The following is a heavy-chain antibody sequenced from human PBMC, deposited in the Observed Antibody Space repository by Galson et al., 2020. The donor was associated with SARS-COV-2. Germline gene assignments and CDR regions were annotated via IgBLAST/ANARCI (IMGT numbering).Heavy chain of an antibody. D-gene: IGHD4-17*01. Sequence: ASVKVSCKASGYTFTAYYMHWVRQAPGQGLEWMGWINPNSGGTNYAQKFQGRVTMTRDTSINTAYMELSRLKFDDTAVYYCARLTLDYGDYRPLDYWGQGTLVTVSS. V-gene: IGHV1-2*02. CDR3: ARLTLDYGDYRPLDY. CDR1: GYTFTAYY. CDR2: INPNSGGT. J-gene: IGHJ4*02.